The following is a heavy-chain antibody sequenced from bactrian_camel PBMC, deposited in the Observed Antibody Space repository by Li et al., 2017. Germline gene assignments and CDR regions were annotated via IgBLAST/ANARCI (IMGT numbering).Heavy chain of an antibody. D-gene: IGHD2*01. CDR3: AADPPSSWNSDPCQIYEYRN. Sequence: VQLVESGGNSVQSGGSLRLSCVVSGHSRGSNCVGWYRLPPGRAPAEREGIAAIRRSGGETWYAGSVKGRFTVSQDSARNTVYLQMDSLKPEDTAMYYCAADPPSSWNSDPCQIYEYRNWGQGTQVTVS. CDR2: IRRSGGET. V-gene: IGHV3-3*01. J-gene: IGHJ4*01. CDR1: GHSRGSNC.